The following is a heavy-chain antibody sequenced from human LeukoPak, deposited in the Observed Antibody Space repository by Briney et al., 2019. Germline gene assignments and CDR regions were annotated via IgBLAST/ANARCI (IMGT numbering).Heavy chain of an antibody. D-gene: IGHD6-19*01. CDR2: IYTSGST. CDR3: ARVSGYSSGATFDY. J-gene: IGHJ4*02. Sequence: PSETLSLTCTVSGGSISSGSYYWSWIRQPAGRGLEWIVRIYTSGSTNYNPSLKSRVTISVDTSKNQFSLKLSSVTAADTAVYYCARVSGYSSGATFDYWGQGTLVTVSS. V-gene: IGHV4-61*02. CDR1: GGSISSGSYY.